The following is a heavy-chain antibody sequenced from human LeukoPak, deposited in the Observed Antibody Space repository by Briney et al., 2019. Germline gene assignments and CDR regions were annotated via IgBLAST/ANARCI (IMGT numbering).Heavy chain of an antibody. Sequence: SETLSLTCTVSVGSISSGGYFWSWIRQPPGKGLEWIGYIHYSGSTYDNPSLKSRVTISIDTSTNQFSLKLSSVTAADTAVYYCARGDYYDSSGYSDYWGQGTLVTVSS. V-gene: IGHV4-30-4*01. CDR3: ARGDYYDSSGYSDY. CDR2: IHYSGST. J-gene: IGHJ4*02. D-gene: IGHD3-22*01. CDR1: VGSISSGGYF.